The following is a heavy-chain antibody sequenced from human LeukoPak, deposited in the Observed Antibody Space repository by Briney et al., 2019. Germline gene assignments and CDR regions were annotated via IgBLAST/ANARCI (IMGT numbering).Heavy chain of an antibody. CDR2: INHSGST. D-gene: IGHD5-12*01. CDR3: ARGRPKYSGYDPPDY. Sequence: SETLSLTCAVYGGSFSGYYWSWIRQPPGKGLEWIWEINHSGSTNYNPSLKSRVTISVDTSKNQFSLKLSSVTAADTAVYYCARGRPKYSGYDPPDYWGQGTLVTVSS. J-gene: IGHJ4*02. V-gene: IGHV4-34*01. CDR1: GGSFSGYY.